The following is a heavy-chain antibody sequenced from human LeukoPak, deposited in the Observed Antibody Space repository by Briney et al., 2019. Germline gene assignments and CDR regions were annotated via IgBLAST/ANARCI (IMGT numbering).Heavy chain of an antibody. CDR3: AKGPTYYYDSSGYYDYFDY. Sequence: PGGSLRLSCAASGFTFSSYAMSWVRQAPGKGLEWVSAISGSGGSTYYADSVKGRFTISRDNSKNTLYLQMNSLRAEDTAVYYCAKGPTYYYDSSGYYDYFDYWGQGTLVTVSS. J-gene: IGHJ4*02. CDR1: GFTFSSYA. CDR2: ISGSGGST. V-gene: IGHV3-23*01. D-gene: IGHD3-22*01.